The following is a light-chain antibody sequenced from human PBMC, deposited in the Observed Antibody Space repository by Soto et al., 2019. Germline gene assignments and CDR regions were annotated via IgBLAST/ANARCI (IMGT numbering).Light chain of an antibody. CDR2: KAS. CDR1: QTIRSW. V-gene: IGKV1-5*03. Sequence: DIQMTQSPSTLSASVGDRVTITCPASQTIRSWLAWYQQKPGKAPKLLIYKASTLKSGVPSRFSGSGSGTEFTLTISSLQPDDFATYYCQHYNSYSEAFGQGTKVDI. CDR3: QHYNSYSEA. J-gene: IGKJ1*01.